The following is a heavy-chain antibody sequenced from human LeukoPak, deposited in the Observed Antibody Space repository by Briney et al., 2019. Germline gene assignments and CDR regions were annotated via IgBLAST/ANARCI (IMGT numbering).Heavy chain of an antibody. D-gene: IGHD1-26*01. CDR1: GGTFSSYA. V-gene: IGHV1-69*05. J-gene: IGHJ6*03. Sequence: SVKVSCKASGGTFSSYAISWVRQAPGQGLEWMGGIIPIFGTANYAQKFQGRVTITTDESTSTAYMELSSLRSEDTAVYYCAKSPTWELLRAMDVWGKGTTVTVSS. CDR3: AKSPTWELLRAMDV. CDR2: IIPIFGTA.